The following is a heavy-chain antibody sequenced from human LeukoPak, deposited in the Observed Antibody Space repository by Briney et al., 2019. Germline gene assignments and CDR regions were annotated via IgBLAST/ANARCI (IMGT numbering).Heavy chain of an antibody. Sequence: AAVKVSCKASGYTFTNYGISWVRQAPGQGREWMGWISAYNGNTNYAQKLQGRVTMTTDTSTSTAYMELRSLRSDDTAVYYCARDPDSSSFDYWGQGTLVTVSS. D-gene: IGHD3-22*01. J-gene: IGHJ4*02. V-gene: IGHV1-18*01. CDR2: ISAYNGNT. CDR1: GYTFTNYG. CDR3: ARDPDSSSFDY.